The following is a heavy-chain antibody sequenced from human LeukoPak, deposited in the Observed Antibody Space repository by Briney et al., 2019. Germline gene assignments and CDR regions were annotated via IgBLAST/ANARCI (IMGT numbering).Heavy chain of an antibody. V-gene: IGHV4-59*01. CDR3: ARATGYISSGWYGPVDY. CDR2: IYYSGST. Sequence: SETLSLTCTVSGGSISSYYWGWIRQPPGKGLEWIGYIYYSGSTNYNPSLKSRVTISVDTSKNQFSLKLSSVTAADTAVYYCARATGYISSGWYGPVDYWGQGTLVTVSS. J-gene: IGHJ4*02. D-gene: IGHD6-19*01. CDR1: GGSISSYY.